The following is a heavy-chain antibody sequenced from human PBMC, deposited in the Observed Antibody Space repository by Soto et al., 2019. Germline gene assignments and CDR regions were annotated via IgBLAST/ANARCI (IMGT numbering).Heavy chain of an antibody. D-gene: IGHD6-13*01. Sequence: EVQLVESGGGLVQPGGYLRLSCAVSGFTFSNYYMQWVRQGPGKGLVYVARIDFDGRSTVHADSVKGQFTISRDNAKNTLYLQMNSLGAEDTGVYYCARGGSTSWLRALDLWGQGTLVTVSS. J-gene: IGHJ5*02. CDR3: ARGGSTSWLRALDL. V-gene: IGHV3-74*01. CDR2: IDFDGRST. CDR1: GFTFSNYY.